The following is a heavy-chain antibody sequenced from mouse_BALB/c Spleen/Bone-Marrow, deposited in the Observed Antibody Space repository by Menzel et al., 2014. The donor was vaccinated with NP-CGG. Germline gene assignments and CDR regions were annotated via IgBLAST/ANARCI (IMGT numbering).Heavy chain of an antibody. CDR1: GFTFTDYY. CDR2: IRNKAYGYTT. Sequence: EVQGVESGGGLVQPGGSLRLSCTTSGFTFTDYYMSWVRQPPGKALEWLAFIRNKAYGYTTEYSASVRGRFTISRDNSQSILYLQMNTLRAGDSATYYCARFPMDYWGQGTSVTVSS. V-gene: IGHV7-3*02. J-gene: IGHJ4*01. CDR3: ARFPMDY.